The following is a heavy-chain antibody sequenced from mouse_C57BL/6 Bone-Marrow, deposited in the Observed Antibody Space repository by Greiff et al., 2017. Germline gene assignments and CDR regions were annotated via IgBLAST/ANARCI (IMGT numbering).Heavy chain of an antibody. CDR2: ISNGGGST. D-gene: IGHD1-1*01. Sequence: EVHLVESGGGLVQPGGSLKLSCAASGFTFSDYYMYWVRQTPEKRLEWVAYISNGGGSTYYPDTVKGRFTISRDNARNTLYLQMSRLKSEDTAMYYCARRGVTTVVATGWYFDVWGTGTTVTVSS. V-gene: IGHV5-12*01. CDR1: GFTFSDYY. CDR3: ARRGVTTVVATGWYFDV. J-gene: IGHJ1*03.